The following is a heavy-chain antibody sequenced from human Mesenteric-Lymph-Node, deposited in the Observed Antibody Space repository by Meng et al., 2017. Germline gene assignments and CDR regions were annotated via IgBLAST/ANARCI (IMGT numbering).Heavy chain of an antibody. Sequence: GGSLRLSCGASGFTFSSYEMNWVRQAPGKGLEWVSYITTAGYPKYADSVKGRFTTSRDNAKNSLYLQMNSLRAEDTAVYYCAKVKSHRGNQLLFFGLDIWGQGTMVTVSS. V-gene: IGHV3-48*03. D-gene: IGHD2-2*01. CDR1: GFTFSSYE. CDR2: ITTAGYP. CDR3: AKVKSHRGNQLLFFGLDI. J-gene: IGHJ3*02.